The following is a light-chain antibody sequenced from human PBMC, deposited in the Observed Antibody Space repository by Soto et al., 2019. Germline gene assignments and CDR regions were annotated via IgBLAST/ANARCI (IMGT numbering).Light chain of an antibody. J-gene: IGKJ3*01. CDR2: GAS. V-gene: IGKV3-20*01. CDR1: QSISSSY. CDR3: QQYASSRFT. Sequence: EIVLTQSPGTLSLSPGERATLSCRASQSISSSYLAWYQQKPGQAPRLLVYGASSRATGIPDRFSGSGSGTDFTLTISRLEPEDFAVYYCQQYASSRFTFGPGTTLDIK.